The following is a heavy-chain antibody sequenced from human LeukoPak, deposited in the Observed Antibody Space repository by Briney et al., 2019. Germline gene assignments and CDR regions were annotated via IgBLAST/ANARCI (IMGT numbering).Heavy chain of an antibody. J-gene: IGHJ2*01. D-gene: IGHD3-16*01. CDR2: LYSGGST. V-gene: IGHV3-66*01. CDR1: GFTVSSNY. CDR3: ARDGGLDWYFDL. Sequence: GSLRLSCAASGFTVSSNYMSWVRQAPGKGLEWVSVLYSGGSTYYADSVKGRFTISRDNSKNTLYLQMNSLRAEDTAVYFCARDGGLDWYFDLWGRGTLVTVSS.